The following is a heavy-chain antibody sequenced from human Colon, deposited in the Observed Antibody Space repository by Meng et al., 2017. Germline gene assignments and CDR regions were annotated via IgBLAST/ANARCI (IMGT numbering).Heavy chain of an antibody. Sequence: QLQESGPGLLKTSETLSLTCAAYDGAFSDYYWSWIRQPPGKGLEWIGEINHSGGANYNPSLQSRVTISVDTSKNQFSLKLSSVIAADTAVYYCARVDFRGKTADSTGLGHWGQGTLVTVSS. CDR3: ARVDFRGKTADSTGLGH. J-gene: IGHJ4*02. D-gene: IGHD3-16*01. CDR1: DGAFSDYY. V-gene: IGHV4-34*10. CDR2: INHSGGA.